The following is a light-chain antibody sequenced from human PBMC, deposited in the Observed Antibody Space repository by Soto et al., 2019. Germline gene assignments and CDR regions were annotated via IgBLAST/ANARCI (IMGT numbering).Light chain of an antibody. Sequence: GAVSLSKKERGTLSCRARQRFGSSNLAWYQQKPGQAPRLLIYSTSSRATGIPDRFSGSGSGTDFTLTISRLEPEDFAVYYCQHYGNLPCPFGQ. J-gene: IGKJ1*01. CDR1: QRFGSSN. CDR3: QHYGNLPCP. V-gene: IGKV3-20*01. CDR2: STS.